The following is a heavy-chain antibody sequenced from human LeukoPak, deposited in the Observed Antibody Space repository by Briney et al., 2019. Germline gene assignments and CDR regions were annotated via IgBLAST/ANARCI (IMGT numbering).Heavy chain of an antibody. CDR1: GGSISSSSYY. Sequence: SETLSLTCTVSGGSISSSSYYWGWIRQPPGKGLEWIGSIYYSGSTYYNPSLKSRVTISVDTSKNQFSLKLSSVTAADTAVYYCARHGIVVVMYFDYWGQGTLVTVSS. V-gene: IGHV4-39*01. D-gene: IGHD3-22*01. CDR2: IYYSGST. CDR3: ARHGIVVVMYFDY. J-gene: IGHJ4*02.